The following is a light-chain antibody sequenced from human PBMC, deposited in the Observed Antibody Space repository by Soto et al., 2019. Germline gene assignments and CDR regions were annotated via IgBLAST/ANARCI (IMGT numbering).Light chain of an antibody. CDR1: SSDVGGYNY. CDR2: DVS. Sequence: QSALTQPASVSGSPGQSITISCTGTSSDVGGYNYVSWYQQHPGKAPKLMIYDVSNRPSGVSNRFSGSKSGNTASLTISGLQAEDDADYYCSSYTSSSTLLFCGGTKVTVL. J-gene: IGLJ2*01. CDR3: SSYTSSSTLL. V-gene: IGLV2-14*01.